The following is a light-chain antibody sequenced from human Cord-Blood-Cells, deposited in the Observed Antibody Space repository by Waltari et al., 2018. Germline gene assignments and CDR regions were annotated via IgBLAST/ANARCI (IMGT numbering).Light chain of an antibody. CDR2: DAS. CDR3: QQRSNWPRT. J-gene: IGKJ2*01. Sequence: EIVLTQSPATLSLSPGERAPLSCRASQSVSSYLAWYQQKPGQAPRLHIDDASNRATGIPARFSGSGSGTDFTLTISSLEPEDFAVYYCQQRSNWPRTFGQGTKLEIK. V-gene: IGKV3-11*01. CDR1: QSVSSY.